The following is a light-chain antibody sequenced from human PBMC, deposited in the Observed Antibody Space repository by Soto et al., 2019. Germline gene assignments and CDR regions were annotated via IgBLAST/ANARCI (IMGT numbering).Light chain of an antibody. CDR1: QSVTSSY. CDR3: QQYGSSPYT. V-gene: IGKV3-20*01. J-gene: IGKJ2*01. CDR2: GVS. Sequence: EIVLTQSPVTLSWSPGERATLSCRASQSVTSSYLAWYQQRPGQAPRLLIYGVSSRVTGIPDKFSGSGSGADFTLTISSLEPEDFAVYYCQQYGSSPYTFGQGTKVDIK.